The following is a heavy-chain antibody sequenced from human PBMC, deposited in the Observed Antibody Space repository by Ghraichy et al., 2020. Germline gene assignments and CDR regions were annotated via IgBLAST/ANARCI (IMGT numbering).Heavy chain of an antibody. CDR3: AREGPLVAANYYYYYYMDV. J-gene: IGHJ6*03. Sequence: GGSLRLSCAASGFTFSSYWMSWVRQAPGKGLEWVANIKQDGSEKYYVDSVKGRFTISRDNAKNSLYLQMNSLRAEDTAVYYCAREGPLVAANYYYYYYMDVWGKGTTVTVSS. V-gene: IGHV3-7*01. CDR2: IKQDGSEK. CDR1: GFTFSSYW. D-gene: IGHD2-15*01.